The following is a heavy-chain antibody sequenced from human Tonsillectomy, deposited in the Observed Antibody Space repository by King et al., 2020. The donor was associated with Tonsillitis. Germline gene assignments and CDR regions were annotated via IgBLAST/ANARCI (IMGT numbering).Heavy chain of an antibody. CDR1: GYTFTGYY. Sequence: QLVQSGAEVKKPGASVKVSCKASGYTFTGYYMHWVRQAPGQGLEWMGWINPNSGGTNYAQKFQGRVTMTRDTSNSTAYMELSRLRSDDTAVYYCARGGINYYDSSGYHWYFDLWGRGTLVTVSS. CDR3: ARGGINYYDSSGYHWYFDL. CDR2: INPNSGGT. D-gene: IGHD3-22*01. J-gene: IGHJ2*01. V-gene: IGHV1-2*02.